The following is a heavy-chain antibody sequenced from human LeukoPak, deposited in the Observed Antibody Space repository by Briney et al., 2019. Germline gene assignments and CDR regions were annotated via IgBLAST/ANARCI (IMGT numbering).Heavy chain of an antibody. V-gene: IGHV3-15*01. CDR3: THISSVPDRFNS. J-gene: IGHJ4*02. CDR2: IKSQGSGGTI. D-gene: IGHD2-21*01. Sequence: GGSLRLSCTVSGLIFRDAWVSWVRQAPGKGLEWVGRIKSQGSGGTIDHAAPVKGRFSISRDDSRNTIYLQMNSLKTEDTGIYYCTHISSVPDRFNSWGQGTLVTVSS. CDR1: GLIFRDAW.